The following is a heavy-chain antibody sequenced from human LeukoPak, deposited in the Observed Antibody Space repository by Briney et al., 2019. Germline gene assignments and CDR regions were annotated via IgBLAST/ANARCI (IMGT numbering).Heavy chain of an antibody. CDR2: IYYSGST. Sequence: PGGSLRLSCAASGFTFSSYSMNWVRQPPGKGLEWIGSIYYSGSTYYNPSLKSRVTISVDTSKNQFSLKLSSVTAADTAVYYCAGNYYGSGSYYSEDRYWGQGTLVTVSS. V-gene: IGHV4-39*07. CDR1: GFTFSSYS. D-gene: IGHD3-10*01. CDR3: AGNYYGSGSYYSEDRY. J-gene: IGHJ4*02.